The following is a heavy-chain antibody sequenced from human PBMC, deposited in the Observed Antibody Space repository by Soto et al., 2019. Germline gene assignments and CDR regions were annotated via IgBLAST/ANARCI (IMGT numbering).Heavy chain of an antibody. V-gene: IGHV4-59*08. D-gene: IGHD3-16*01. CDR3: ARTLSLDY. Sequence: SETLSLTCTVSGGSISSYYWSWIRQPPGKRLEWIGYIYYSGSTNYNPSLESRVAISVDTSKNQFSLKLSSVTAADTAVYYCARTLSLDYWGQGNLVTVSS. J-gene: IGHJ4*02. CDR1: GGSISSYY. CDR2: IYYSGST.